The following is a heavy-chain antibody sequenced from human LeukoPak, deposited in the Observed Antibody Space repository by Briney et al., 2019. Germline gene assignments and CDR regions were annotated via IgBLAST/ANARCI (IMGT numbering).Heavy chain of an antibody. Sequence: SETLSLTCTVSGYSISSGYYWGWIRQPPGKGLEWIGSIYHSGITSYNPSLKGRVTISVDTSKNQFSLKLSSVTAADTAVYYCAREYYYDSSGYYIAGFDYWGQGTLVTVSS. J-gene: IGHJ4*02. D-gene: IGHD3-22*01. CDR2: IYHSGIT. V-gene: IGHV4-38-2*02. CDR3: AREYYYDSSGYYIAGFDY. CDR1: GYSISSGYY.